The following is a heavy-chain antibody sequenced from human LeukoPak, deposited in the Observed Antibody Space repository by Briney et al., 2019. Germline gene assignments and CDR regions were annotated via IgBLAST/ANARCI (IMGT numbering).Heavy chain of an antibody. V-gene: IGHV3-48*01. J-gene: IGHJ1*01. D-gene: IGHD3-22*01. CDR2: ISSSSSTI. Sequence: GGSLRLSCAASGFTFSSYSMNWVRQAPGKGLEWVSYISSSSSTIYYADSVKGRFTISRDNAKNSLYLQMNSLRAEDTAVYYCARDADTYYYDSSGHPDLYFQHWGQGTLVTVSS. CDR1: GFTFSSYS. CDR3: ARDADTYYYDSSGHPDLYFQH.